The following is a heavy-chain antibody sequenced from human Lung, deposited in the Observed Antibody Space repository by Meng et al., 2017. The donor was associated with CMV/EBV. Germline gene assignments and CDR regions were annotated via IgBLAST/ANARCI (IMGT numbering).Heavy chain of an antibody. V-gene: IGHV3-21*01. Sequence: CAASGFTFSSYSMNWVRQAPGKGLEWVSSISSSSSYIYYADSVKGRFTISRDNAKNSLYLQMNSLRAEDTAVYYCARGIYIRSSRQPHWGQGTLVTVSS. CDR1: GFTFSSYS. J-gene: IGHJ4*02. CDR3: ARGIYIRSSRQPH. D-gene: IGHD2-15*01. CDR2: ISSSSSYI.